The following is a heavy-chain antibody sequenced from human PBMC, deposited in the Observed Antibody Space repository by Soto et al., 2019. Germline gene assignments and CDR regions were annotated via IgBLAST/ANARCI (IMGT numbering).Heavy chain of an antibody. CDR3: AKDSGTAMVTSYYYYGMDV. J-gene: IGHJ6*02. CDR2: ISNDGSKK. CDR1: GFTFSSYG. Sequence: LRLSCAASGFTFSSYGMHWVRQAPGKGLEWVAVISNDGSKKYYADSVKGRFTISRDNSKNTLYLQMNSLRAEDTAVYYCAKDSGTAMVTSYYYYGMDVWGQGTTVTVSS. D-gene: IGHD5-18*01. V-gene: IGHV3-30*18.